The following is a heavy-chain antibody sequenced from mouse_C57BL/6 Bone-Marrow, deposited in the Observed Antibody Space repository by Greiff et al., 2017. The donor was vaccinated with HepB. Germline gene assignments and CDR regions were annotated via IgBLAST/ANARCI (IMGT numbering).Heavy chain of an antibody. D-gene: IGHD1-1*01. CDR1: GYAFTNYL. V-gene: IGHV1-54*01. CDR3: AREGNGSSSFAY. Sequence: QVQLQQSGAELVRPGTSVKVSCKASGYAFTNYLIEWVKQRPGQGLEWIGVINTGSGGTNYNDKFKGKVTLSADKSTSNAYMQLSSLTSEDSAVYFCAREGNGSSSFAYWGQGTLVTVSA. CDR2: INTGSGGT. J-gene: IGHJ3*01.